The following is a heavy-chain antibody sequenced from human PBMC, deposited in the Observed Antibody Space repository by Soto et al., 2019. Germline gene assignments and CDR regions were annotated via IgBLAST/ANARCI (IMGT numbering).Heavy chain of an antibody. Sequence: QVQLVESGGGVVQPGRSLRLSCEASGYTFSDYAIHWVRLAAGKGLEWVAAISYDGRNTFYADSVKGRFTISRDNSKNTLSLQMNSLRLEDTAVYYCAKETTRFAVPPALDYWGQGTLVTVSS. CDR1: GYTFSDYA. CDR3: AKETTRFAVPPALDY. J-gene: IGHJ4*02. V-gene: IGHV3-30*18. CDR2: ISYDGRNT. D-gene: IGHD1-1*01.